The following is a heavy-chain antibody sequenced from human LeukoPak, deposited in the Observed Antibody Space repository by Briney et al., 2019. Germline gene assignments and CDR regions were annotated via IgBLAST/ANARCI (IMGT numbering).Heavy chain of an antibody. D-gene: IGHD3-22*01. CDR3: ARGSTYYDSSGQVPFDY. CDR1: GITFSRFW. V-gene: IGHV3-48*01. CDR2: ISSSSSTI. J-gene: IGHJ4*02. Sequence: GGSLRLSCAASGITFSRFWMSWVRQAPGKGLEWVSYISSSSSTIYYADSVKGRFTISRDNARNSLYLQMNSLRAEDTAVYYCARGSTYYDSSGQVPFDYWGQGTLVTVSS.